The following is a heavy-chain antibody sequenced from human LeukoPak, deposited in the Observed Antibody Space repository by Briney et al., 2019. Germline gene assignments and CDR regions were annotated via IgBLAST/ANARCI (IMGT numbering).Heavy chain of an antibody. CDR3: AGNGGGLDI. CDR2: MTTSGSAM. D-gene: IGHD2-15*01. J-gene: IGHJ3*02. Sequence: GGSLRLSCVASGFIFSTYEVIWVRQAPGKGLEWVSYMTTSGSAMSYLDSVKGRFTISRDNAKNSLYLQMNSLRAEDTAVYYCAGNGGGLDIWGQGTLVTVSS. CDR1: GFIFSTYE. V-gene: IGHV3-48*03.